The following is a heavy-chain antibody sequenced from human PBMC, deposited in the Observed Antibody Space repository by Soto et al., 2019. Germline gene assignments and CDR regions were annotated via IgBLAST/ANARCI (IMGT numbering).Heavy chain of an antibody. CDR3: ARVRNSGTARPTFDY. CDR2: IIPIFGTA. V-gene: IGHV1-69*13. Sequence: SVKVSCKASGGTFSSYAISWVRQAPGQGLEWMGGIIPIFGTANYAQKFQGRVTITADESTSTAYMELSSLRSEDTAVYYCARVRNSGTARPTFDYWGQGTLVTVSS. J-gene: IGHJ4*02. CDR1: GGTFSSYA. D-gene: IGHD6-6*01.